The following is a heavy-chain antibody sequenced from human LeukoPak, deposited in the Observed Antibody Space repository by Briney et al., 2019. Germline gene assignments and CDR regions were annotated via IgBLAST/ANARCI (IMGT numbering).Heavy chain of an antibody. V-gene: IGHV4-61*02. CDR1: GGSISSSSYY. D-gene: IGHD1-26*01. J-gene: IGHJ3*02. CDR2: IYTSGST. CDR3: ARDSGSYHDAFDI. Sequence: SETLSLTCTVSGGSISSSSYYWSWIRQPAGKGLEWIGRIYTSGSTNYNPSLKSRVTISVDTSKNQFSLKLSSVTAADTAVYYCARDSGSYHDAFDIWGQGTMVTVSS.